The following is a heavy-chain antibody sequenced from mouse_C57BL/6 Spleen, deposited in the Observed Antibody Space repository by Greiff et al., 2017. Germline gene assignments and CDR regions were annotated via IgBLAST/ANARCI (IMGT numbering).Heavy chain of an antibody. Sequence: VQLKESGPGLVKPSQSLSLTCSVTGYSITSGYYWNWLRQFPGNKLEWMGYISYDGSNNYNPSLKNRISITRDTSKNQFFLKLNSVTTEDTATYYCARGDGNYESYYAMDYWGQGTSVTVSS. J-gene: IGHJ4*01. CDR2: ISYDGSN. CDR1: GYSITSGYY. CDR3: ARGDGNYESYYAMDY. D-gene: IGHD2-1*01. V-gene: IGHV3-6*01.